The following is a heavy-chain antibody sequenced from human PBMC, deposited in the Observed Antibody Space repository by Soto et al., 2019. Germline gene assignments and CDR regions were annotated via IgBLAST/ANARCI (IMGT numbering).Heavy chain of an antibody. CDR3: ARVRQLKSNWFDP. Sequence: ASVKVSCKASGYTFTSYDINWVRQATGQGLEWMGWMNPNSGNTGHAQKFQGRVTMTRNTSISTAYMELSSLRSEDTAVYYCARVRQLKSNWFDPWGQGTLVTVSS. D-gene: IGHD6-13*01. J-gene: IGHJ5*02. CDR1: GYTFTSYD. CDR2: MNPNSGNT. V-gene: IGHV1-8*01.